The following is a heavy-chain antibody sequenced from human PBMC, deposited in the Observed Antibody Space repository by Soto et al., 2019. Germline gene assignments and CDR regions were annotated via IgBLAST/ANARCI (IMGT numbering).Heavy chain of an antibody. D-gene: IGHD6-19*01. J-gene: IGHJ4*02. CDR3: AKADGEQWLITNLDN. CDR2: ISCCGGST. CDR1: GFNFKKFA. Sequence: EVQLLESGGGVVQPGGSLRLSCVASGFNFKKFAMSWVRQAPGEGLEWVSGISCCGGSTSYADSVKGRFSTARDDSKNTLSLPMNGLRVEDTAQYFCAKADGEQWLITNLDNWGQGTLVTVS. V-gene: IGHV3-23*01.